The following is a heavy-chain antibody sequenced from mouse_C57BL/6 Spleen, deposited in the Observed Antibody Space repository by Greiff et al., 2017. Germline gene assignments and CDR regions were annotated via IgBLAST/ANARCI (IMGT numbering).Heavy chain of an antibody. CDR1: GYTFTGYW. CDR2: LDPSDSYT. D-gene: IGHD3-2*02. J-gene: IGHJ2*01. Sequence: QVHVKQPGAELVKPGASVKLSCKASGYTFTGYWMQWVKQRPGQGLEWIGELDPSDSYTNYNQKFKGKATLTVDPSSSTAYMQLSSLTSEDSAVYYCASQLRLGFDWGQGTTLTVSS. V-gene: IGHV1-50*01. CDR3: ASQLRLGFD.